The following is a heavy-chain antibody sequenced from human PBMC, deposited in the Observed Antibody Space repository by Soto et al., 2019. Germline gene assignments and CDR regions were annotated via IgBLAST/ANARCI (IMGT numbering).Heavy chain of an antibody. CDR2: INPSGGST. V-gene: IGHV1-46*01. CDR3: ARSSGYYESVSWFDP. J-gene: IGHJ5*02. Sequence: GASVKVSCKASGYTFTSYYMHWVRQAPGQGLEWMGIINPSGGSTSYAQKFQGRVTMTRDTSTSTVYMELSSLRSEDTAVYYCARSSGYYESVSWFDPWGQGTLVTVSS. CDR1: GYTFTSYY. D-gene: IGHD3-3*01.